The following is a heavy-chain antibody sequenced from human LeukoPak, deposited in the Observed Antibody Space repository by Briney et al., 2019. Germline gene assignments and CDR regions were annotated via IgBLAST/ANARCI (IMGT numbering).Heavy chain of an antibody. CDR1: GFTFSSYS. D-gene: IGHD1-7*01. J-gene: IGHJ4*02. Sequence: PGGSLRLSCAASGFTFSSYSMNWVRQAPGKGLEWVSSISSSTNTINYADSVKGRFTISRDNAKNSLYLQMNSLRAEDTAVYYCARSRATRITGTADYWGQGTLVTVSS. V-gene: IGHV3-48*01. CDR2: ISSSTNTI. CDR3: ARSRATRITGTADY.